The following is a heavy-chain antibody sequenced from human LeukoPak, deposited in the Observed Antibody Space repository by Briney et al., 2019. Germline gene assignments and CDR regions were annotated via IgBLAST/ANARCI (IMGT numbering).Heavy chain of an antibody. V-gene: IGHV4-61*02. J-gene: IGHJ3*02. CDR1: GGSISSGSYY. Sequence: PSQTLSLTCIVSGGSISSGSYYWSWIRQPAGKGLEWIGRIYTSGSTNYNPSLKGRVTISVDTSKNQFSLKLSSVTAADTAVYYCASLCSSTSCLPPDAFDIWGQGTMVTVSS. D-gene: IGHD2-2*01. CDR2: IYTSGST. CDR3: ASLCSSTSCLPPDAFDI.